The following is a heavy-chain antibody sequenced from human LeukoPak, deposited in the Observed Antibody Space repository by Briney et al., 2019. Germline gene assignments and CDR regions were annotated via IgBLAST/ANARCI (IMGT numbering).Heavy chain of an antibody. V-gene: IGHV4-4*02. CDR3: ARNRAYHDSSGYGYYFDY. Sequence: PSETLSLTCAVSGGSISSSNWWSWVRQPPGKGLEWIGEIYHSGSTNYNPSLKSRVTISVDKSKNQFSLKLSSVTAADTAVYYCARNRAYHDSSGYGYYFDYWGQGTLVTVSS. CDR1: GGSISSSNW. CDR2: IYHSGST. D-gene: IGHD3-22*01. J-gene: IGHJ4*02.